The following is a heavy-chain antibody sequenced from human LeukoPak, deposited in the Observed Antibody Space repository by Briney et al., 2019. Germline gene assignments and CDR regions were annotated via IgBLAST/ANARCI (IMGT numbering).Heavy chain of an antibody. CDR2: IYYSGST. V-gene: IGHV4-39*01. CDR1: GGSISSSNYY. J-gene: IGHJ4*02. Sequence: SQTLSLTCTVSGGSISSSNYYWGWIRQPPGKGLEWIGTIYYSGSTYYNPSLESRLTISVDTSKNQFSLKLSSVTAADMALYYCARHRSGVTYFDYWGQGTLVTVSS. D-gene: IGHD2-21*02. CDR3: ARHRSGVTYFDY.